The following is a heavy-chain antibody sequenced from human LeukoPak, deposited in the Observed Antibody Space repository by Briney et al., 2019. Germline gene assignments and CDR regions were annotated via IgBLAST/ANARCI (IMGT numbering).Heavy chain of an antibody. V-gene: IGHV3-30-3*01. CDR1: GFTFSSYA. Sequence: PGGSLRLSCAASGFTFSSYAMHWVRQAPGKGLEWVAVISYDGSKKYYADSVKGRFTISRDNSKNTLYLQMNSLRAEDTAVYYCARGSRGVHGGCFDYWGQGTLVTVSS. CDR2: ISYDGSKK. D-gene: IGHD3-10*01. J-gene: IGHJ4*02. CDR3: ARGSRGVHGGCFDY.